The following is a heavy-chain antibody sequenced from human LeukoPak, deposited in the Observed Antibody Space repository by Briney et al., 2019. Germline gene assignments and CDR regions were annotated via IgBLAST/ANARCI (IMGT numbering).Heavy chain of an antibody. Sequence: EASVKVSCKASGYTVTTYYMHWVRQAPGQGLEWMGILNPSGGSPSYAQKFQGRATLTRATSTSTVYMELSSLRSEDTAVYYCASVYKNGMDVWGQGTTVIVSS. J-gene: IGHJ6*02. CDR3: ASVYKNGMDV. V-gene: IGHV1-46*01. CDR2: LNPSGGSP. D-gene: IGHD5-24*01. CDR1: GYTVTTYY.